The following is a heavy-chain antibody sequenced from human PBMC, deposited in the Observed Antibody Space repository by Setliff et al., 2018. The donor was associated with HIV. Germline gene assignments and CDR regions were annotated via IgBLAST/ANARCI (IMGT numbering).Heavy chain of an antibody. J-gene: IGHJ4*02. CDR3: AKGPVTDSEVYFDY. CDR2: ISGGSTSHM. V-gene: IGHV3-11*06. Sequence: PGGSLRLSCAASGFTFSDHYMSWIRQAPGKGLEWVSYISGGSTSHMNYADSVKGRFTISRDNAKNSLYLQMNSLRAEDTAVYYCAKGPVTDSEVYFDYWGQGTLVTVSS. D-gene: IGHD4-4*01. CDR1: GFTFSDHY.